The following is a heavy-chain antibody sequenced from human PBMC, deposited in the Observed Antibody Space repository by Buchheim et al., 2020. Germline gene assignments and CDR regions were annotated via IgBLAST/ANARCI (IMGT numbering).Heavy chain of an antibody. CDR1: GFTFSSYA. Sequence: EVQLLESGGGLVQPGGSLRLSCAASGFTFSSYAMSWVHQAPGKGLEWVSAISGSGGSTYYADSVKGRFTISSDNSKNTLYLQMNSLRAEDTAVYYCAKDPYSGYDLTNWFDPWGQGTL. CDR2: ISGSGGST. V-gene: IGHV3-23*01. J-gene: IGHJ5*02. D-gene: IGHD5-12*01. CDR3: AKDPYSGYDLTNWFDP.